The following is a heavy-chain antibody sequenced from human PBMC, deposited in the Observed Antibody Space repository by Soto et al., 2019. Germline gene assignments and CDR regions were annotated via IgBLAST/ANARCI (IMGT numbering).Heavy chain of an antibody. D-gene: IGHD3-22*01. CDR2: IWYDRSNK. Sequence: PGGSLRLSCAASGFTFSSYGMHWVRQAPGKGLEWVAVIWYDRSNKYFADSVKGRFTISRDNAKNSLYLQMNSLRAEDTAVYYCASHPRDSSGYWYYFDYWGQGTLVTVSS. CDR3: ASHPRDSSGYWYYFDY. J-gene: IGHJ4*02. V-gene: IGHV3-33*03. CDR1: GFTFSSYG.